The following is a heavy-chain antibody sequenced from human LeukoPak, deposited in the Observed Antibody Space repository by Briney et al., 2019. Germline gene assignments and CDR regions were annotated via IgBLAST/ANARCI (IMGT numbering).Heavy chain of an antibody. CDR2: TSSSDDGK. CDR3: ARGRRTPVGNWFDP. CDR1: GFSLSSYA. V-gene: IGHV3-23*01. J-gene: IGHJ5*02. Sequence: GGSLRLSCTVSGFSLSSYAMSWVRRAPGKGLEWVSATSSSDDGKYYADSVRGRFTISRDNSKNSLYLQMNSLRAEDTAVYYCARGRRTPVGNWFDPWGQGTLVTVSS. D-gene: IGHD1-26*01.